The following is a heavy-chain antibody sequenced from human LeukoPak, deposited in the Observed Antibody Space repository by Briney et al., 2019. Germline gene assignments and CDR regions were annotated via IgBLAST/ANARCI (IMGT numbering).Heavy chain of an antibody. Sequence: PGGSLRLSCAASGFTFSSYGMHWVRQAPGRGLEWVAVISYDGSNEFYTDSVKGRFTISRDTSKNTLYLQMNSLRAEDTAVYYCASLGFDYWGQGTLVTVSS. J-gene: IGHJ4*02. CDR3: ASLGFDY. V-gene: IGHV3-30*03. CDR2: ISYDGSNE. CDR1: GFTFSSYG.